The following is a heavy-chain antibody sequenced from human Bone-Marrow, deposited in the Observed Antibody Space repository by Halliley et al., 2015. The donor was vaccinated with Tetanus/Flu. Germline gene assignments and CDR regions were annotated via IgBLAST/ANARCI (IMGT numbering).Heavy chain of an antibody. V-gene: IGHV4-39*01. Sequence: TLSLTCTVSGHSISSGSYYWGWIRQPPGKGLEWIGIIYFSGSTYYNSSLKSRATLSVDTSKNQFSLNLTSVTAADTALYFCARGSIRGVDFWFDPWGQGTLVTVSS. CDR2: IYFSGST. CDR1: GHSISSGSYY. CDR3: ARGSIRGVDFWFDP. D-gene: IGHD5-12*01. J-gene: IGHJ5*02.